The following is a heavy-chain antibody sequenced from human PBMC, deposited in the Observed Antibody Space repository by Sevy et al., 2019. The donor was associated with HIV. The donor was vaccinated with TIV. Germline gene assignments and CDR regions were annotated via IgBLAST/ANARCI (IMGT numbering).Heavy chain of an antibody. V-gene: IGHV1-2*02. CDR1: GHTFSDYY. CDR2: INSNSGAI. CDR3: ATEYSYDY. Sequence: ASVKVSCKASGHTFSDYYIQWVRQATGQGLEWMGWINSNSGAISYAQKFHGRVTMTSDTSISTVYMELSRLRSDDTAVYYCATEYSYDYWGQGTLVTVSS. D-gene: IGHD4-4*01. J-gene: IGHJ4*02.